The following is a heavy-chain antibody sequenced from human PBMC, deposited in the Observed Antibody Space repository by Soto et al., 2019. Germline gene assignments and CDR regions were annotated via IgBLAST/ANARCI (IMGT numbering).Heavy chain of an antibody. D-gene: IGHD2-2*01. Sequence: GGSLRLSCAASGFTFSSYWMSWVRQAPGKGLEWVANIKQGGSEKYYVDSVKGRFTISRDNAKNSLYLQMNSLRAEDTAVYYCARDSRVVPAATGMDVWGQGTTVTVSS. J-gene: IGHJ6*02. CDR1: GFTFSSYW. V-gene: IGHV3-7*01. CDR2: IKQGGSEK. CDR3: ARDSRVVPAATGMDV.